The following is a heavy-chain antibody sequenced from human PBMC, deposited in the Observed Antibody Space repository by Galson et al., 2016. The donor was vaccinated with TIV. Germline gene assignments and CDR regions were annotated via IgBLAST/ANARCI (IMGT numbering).Heavy chain of an antibody. CDR1: GGSINSDLYY. J-gene: IGHJ3*02. CDR3: ARRTHYDSSGYSDAFDI. D-gene: IGHD3-22*01. V-gene: IGHV4-39*01. CDR2: IYYTGST. Sequence: LSLTCTVSGGSINSDLYYWAWIRQPPGKGLEWIATIYYTGSTYYNPSLKSRVSISMDTPKNQFSLKLSSVTAADTAVYYCARRTHYDSSGYSDAFDIWGQGTMVPVSS.